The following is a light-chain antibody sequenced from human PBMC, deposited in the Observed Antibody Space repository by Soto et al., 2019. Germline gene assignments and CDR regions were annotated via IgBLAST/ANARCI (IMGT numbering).Light chain of an antibody. V-gene: IGKV4-1*01. CDR2: WAS. J-gene: IGKJ1*01. CDR1: QSVLYRPNNQNC. Sequence: DIVMTQSPDSLAVSLGERATIKCESSQSVLYRPNNQNCLAWYQQKPGQPPKLLIYWASTRESGVPDRFSGGGSGTDFTLTISGLQAEDVAVYFCQQYCATPWTFGQGTKVEI. CDR3: QQYCATPWT.